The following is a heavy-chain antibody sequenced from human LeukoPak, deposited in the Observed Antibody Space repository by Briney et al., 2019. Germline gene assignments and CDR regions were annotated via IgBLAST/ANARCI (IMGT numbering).Heavy chain of an antibody. CDR3: ARVAQSEAFDI. D-gene: IGHD4-11*01. CDR2: INPSGGST. V-gene: IGHV1-46*01. J-gene: IGHJ3*02. Sequence: ASVKVSCKASGYTFTSYYIHWVRQAPGQGLEWMGIINPSGGSTSYAQKFQGRVTMTRDTSTSTVYMELSSLRSEDTAVYYCARVAQSEAFDIWGQGTMVTVPS. CDR1: GYTFTSYY.